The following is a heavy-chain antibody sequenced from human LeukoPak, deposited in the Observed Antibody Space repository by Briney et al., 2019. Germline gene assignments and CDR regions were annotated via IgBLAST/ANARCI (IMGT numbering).Heavy chain of an antibody. D-gene: IGHD1-1*01. CDR1: GFTFDGYG. CDR3: ARWNLVSDY. Sequence: GGSLRLSCAASGFTFDGYGMSWVRQAPGKGLEWVSGINWNGGSTGYADSVKGRFTISRDNAKNSLYLQMSSLRADDTAVYFCARWNLVSDYWGQGTLVTVSS. V-gene: IGHV3-20*04. J-gene: IGHJ4*02. CDR2: INWNGGST.